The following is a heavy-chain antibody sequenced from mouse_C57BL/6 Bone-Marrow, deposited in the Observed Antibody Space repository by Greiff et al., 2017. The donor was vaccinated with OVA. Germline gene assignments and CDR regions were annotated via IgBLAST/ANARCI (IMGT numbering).Heavy chain of an antibody. Sequence: VQLQQSGPELVKPGASVKISCKASGYTFTDYYMNWVKQSHGKSLEWIGDINPNNGGTSYNQKFKGKATLTVDKSSSTAYMELRSLTSEDSAVYYCARGGIYYGYDGSYWYFDVWGTGTTVTVSS. J-gene: IGHJ1*03. CDR1: GYTFTDYY. V-gene: IGHV1-26*01. D-gene: IGHD2-2*01. CDR2: INPNNGGT. CDR3: ARGGIYYGYDGSYWYFDV.